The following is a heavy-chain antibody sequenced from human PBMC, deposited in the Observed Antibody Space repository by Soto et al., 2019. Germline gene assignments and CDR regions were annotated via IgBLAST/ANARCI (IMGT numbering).Heavy chain of an antibody. Sequence: GSLRLSCAASGFTFNNYGMHWVRQAPGKGLEWVAVISYDGSNKYYADSVKGRFSISRDNSKNTLYLQMNSLRAEDTAVYYCAKDQVEYSSSFTSYYYGMDVWGQGTTVTVSS. D-gene: IGHD6-6*01. CDR3: AKDQVEYSSSFTSYYYGMDV. CDR2: ISYDGSNK. J-gene: IGHJ6*01. V-gene: IGHV3-30*18. CDR1: GFTFNNYG.